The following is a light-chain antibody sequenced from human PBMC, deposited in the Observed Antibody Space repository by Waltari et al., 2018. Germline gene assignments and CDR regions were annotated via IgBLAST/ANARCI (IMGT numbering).Light chain of an antibody. V-gene: IGLV2-8*01. J-gene: IGLJ3*02. CDR2: EVS. Sequence: QSALTQPPSASGSPGQSVTLSCTGTSSDVGGYEYVSWYQHHPGKAPKLMIYEVSKRPSVVPDRFSGSKSGNTASLTVSGLQAEDEGDYYCSSYAGGSTLGVFGGGTKLTVL. CDR3: SSYAGGSTLGV. CDR1: SSDVGGYEY.